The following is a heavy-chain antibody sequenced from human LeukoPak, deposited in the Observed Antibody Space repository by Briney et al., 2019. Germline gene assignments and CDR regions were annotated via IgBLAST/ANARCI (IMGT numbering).Heavy chain of an antibody. J-gene: IGHJ4*02. V-gene: IGHV4-39*07. CDR3: AGLACGGDCYLDY. Sequence: SETLSLTCTVSGGSISSSSYYWGWIRQPPGKGLEWIGSIYYSGSTYYNPSPKSRVTISVDTSKNQFSLKLSSVTAADTAVYYCAGLACGGDCYLDYWGQGTLVTVSS. D-gene: IGHD2-21*02. CDR1: GGSISSSSYY. CDR2: IYYSGST.